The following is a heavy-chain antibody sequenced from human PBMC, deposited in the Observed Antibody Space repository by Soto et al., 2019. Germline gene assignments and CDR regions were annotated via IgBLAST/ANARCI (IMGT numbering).Heavy chain of an antibody. J-gene: IGHJ4*02. CDR3: ARHPSYYYDSSGYFFDY. Sequence: SETLSLTCTVSGGSISSSSYYWGWIRQPPGKGLEWIGSIYYSGSTYYNPSLKSRVTISVDTSKNQFSLKLSSVTAADTAVYYCARHPSYYYDSSGYFFDYWGQGTLVTVSS. D-gene: IGHD3-22*01. V-gene: IGHV4-39*01. CDR2: IYYSGST. CDR1: GGSISSSSYY.